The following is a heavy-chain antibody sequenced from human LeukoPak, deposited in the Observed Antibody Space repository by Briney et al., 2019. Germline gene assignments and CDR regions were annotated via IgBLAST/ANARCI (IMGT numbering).Heavy chain of an antibody. V-gene: IGHV1-46*01. CDR2: INPSGGST. D-gene: IGHD4-17*01. CDR3: ARVPHLATVTSPGYFDY. CDR1: GYTFTSYY. J-gene: IGHJ4*02. Sequence: ASVKVSCKASGYTFTSYYMHWVRQAPGQGLEWMGIINPSGGSTSYAQKFQGRVTMTRDTSTSTVYMELSSLRSEDTAVYYCARVPHLATVTSPGYFDYSGQGTLVTVSS.